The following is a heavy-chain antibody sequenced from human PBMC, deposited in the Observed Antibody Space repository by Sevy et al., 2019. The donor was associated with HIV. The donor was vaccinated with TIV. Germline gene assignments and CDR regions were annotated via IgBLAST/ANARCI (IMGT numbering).Heavy chain of an antibody. Sequence: ASVKVSCKASGGTFSSYAISWVRQAPGQGLEWMGGIIPIFGTANYAQKFQGRVTSTADESTITACMELSSLGSEDTAVYYCASVPNLLRYFDWLLEDYYYYGMDVWGQGTTVTVSS. CDR3: ASVPNLLRYFDWLLEDYYYYGMDV. J-gene: IGHJ6*02. CDR1: GGTFSSYA. V-gene: IGHV1-69*13. CDR2: IIPIFGTA. D-gene: IGHD3-9*01.